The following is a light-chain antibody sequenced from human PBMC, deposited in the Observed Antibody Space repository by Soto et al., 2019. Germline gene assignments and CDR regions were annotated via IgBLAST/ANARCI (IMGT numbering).Light chain of an antibody. V-gene: IGKV1-5*01. CDR1: QTISNW. J-gene: IGKJ1*01. Sequence: DIQMTQSPSTLSASLGDRVTITGRASQTISNWLAWYQQKPGKAPKLLIYDASSLESGVPSRFSGSGSGTEFTLTLSSLQPDDFAPYYCQQYNSYWRTFGQGTKVEIK. CDR2: DAS. CDR3: QQYNSYWRT.